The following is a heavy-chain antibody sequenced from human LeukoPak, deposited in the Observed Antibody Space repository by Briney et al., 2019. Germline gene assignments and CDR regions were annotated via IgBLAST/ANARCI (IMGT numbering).Heavy chain of an antibody. V-gene: IGHV3-23*01. D-gene: IGHD2-2*02. CDR1: GFTFSSYA. Sequence: PGGSLRLSCAASGFTFSSYAMSWVRQAPGKGLEWVSAISGSGGSTYYADSVKGRFTISRDNSKNTLYLQMNSLRAEDTAVYYCAKERASTTKIGYCSSTSCYTGGYWGQGTLVTVSS. J-gene: IGHJ4*02. CDR2: ISGSGGST. CDR3: AKERASTTKIGYCSSTSCYTGGY.